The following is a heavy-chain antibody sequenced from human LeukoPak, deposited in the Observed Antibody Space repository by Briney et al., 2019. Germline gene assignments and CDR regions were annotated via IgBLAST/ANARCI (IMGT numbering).Heavy chain of an antibody. V-gene: IGHV3-23*01. Sequence: PGGSLRLSCAASGFTFSSYAMSWVRQAPGKGLEWVSAISGSGGSTYYADSVKGRFTISRDNSKNTLYLQMNSLRAEGTAVYYCAKGQLLWFGELFPLFDYWGQGTLVTVSS. CDR3: AKGQLLWFGELFPLFDY. D-gene: IGHD3-10*01. CDR1: GFTFSSYA. CDR2: ISGSGGST. J-gene: IGHJ4*02.